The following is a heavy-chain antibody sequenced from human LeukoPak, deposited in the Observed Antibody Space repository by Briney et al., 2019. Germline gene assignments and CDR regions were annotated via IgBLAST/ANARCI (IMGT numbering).Heavy chain of an antibody. J-gene: IGHJ4*02. D-gene: IGHD6-13*01. CDR2: IIPILGIA. Sequence: SVKVSCKASGDTFDSHAFSWVRQAPGQGLEWMGRIIPILGIANYAQKFQGRVTITADKSTSTAYMELSSLRSEDTAVYYCARAVIAAAGNDFDYWGQGTLVTVSS. V-gene: IGHV1-69*04. CDR1: GDTFDSHA. CDR3: ARAVIAAAGNDFDY.